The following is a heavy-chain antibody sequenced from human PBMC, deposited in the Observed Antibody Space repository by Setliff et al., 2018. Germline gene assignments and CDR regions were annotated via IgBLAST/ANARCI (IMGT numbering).Heavy chain of an antibody. Sequence: SETLSLTCAVYGRSFSGYYWAWIRQPAGKGLEWIGHIYTGGSTNYNPSLKSRVTMSVDTSKNQFSLRLSSVTAADTAIYYCARDRLRGWFDPWGQGTLVTVSS. CDR3: ARDRLRGWFDP. D-gene: IGHD2-21*02. V-gene: IGHV4-4*07. CDR1: GRSFSGYY. CDR2: IYTGGST. J-gene: IGHJ5*02.